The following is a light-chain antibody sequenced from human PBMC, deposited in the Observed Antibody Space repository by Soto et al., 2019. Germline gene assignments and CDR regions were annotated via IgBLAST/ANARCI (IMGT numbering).Light chain of an antibody. V-gene: IGKV3D-15*01. CDR2: GAS. CDR1: QSVSSS. CDR3: QQDYNLPP. Sequence: EIVMTQSPATLSVSPGERATLSCRASQSVSSSLAWYQQKPGQAPRLLIHGASSRATGIPDRFSGSESGTDFTLTISRLEPEDFAVYYCQQDYNLPPFGQGTKVDIK. J-gene: IGKJ1*01.